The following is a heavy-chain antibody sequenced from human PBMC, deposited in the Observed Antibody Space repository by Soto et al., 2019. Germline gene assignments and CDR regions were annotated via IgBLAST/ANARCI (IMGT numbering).Heavy chain of an antibody. J-gene: IGHJ4*02. CDR1: GYTFTSSY. D-gene: IGHD3-22*01. Sequence: QVQLVQSGAEVKKPGASVKVSCKASGYTFTSSYIHWVRQAPGQGLEWMGIINPMGGSTNYAQKLQGGVTVTMDTSASTVYMELSSLRSEDTAVYYCSRGLFTGDYWGQGTLVTVSS. CDR2: INPMGGST. V-gene: IGHV1-46*03. CDR3: SRGLFTGDY.